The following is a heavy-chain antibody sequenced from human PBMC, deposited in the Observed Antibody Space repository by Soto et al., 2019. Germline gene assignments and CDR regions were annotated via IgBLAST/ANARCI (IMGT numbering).Heavy chain of an antibody. CDR1: GFTFSSYA. V-gene: IGHV3-23*01. D-gene: IGHD4-17*01. Sequence: EVQLLESGGGLVQPGGSLRLSCAASGFTFSSYAMSWVRQASGKWLEWVSAISGYGRSTYYPDSVKGRFTISRDKSKNTLYLQMNSLRAEDTDVYYCAKMAYSTTVVPYYRGQGTLVTVSS. CDR2: ISGYGRST. CDR3: AKMAYSTTVVPYY. J-gene: IGHJ4*02.